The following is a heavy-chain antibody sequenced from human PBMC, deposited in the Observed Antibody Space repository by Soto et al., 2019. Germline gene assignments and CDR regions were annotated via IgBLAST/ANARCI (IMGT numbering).Heavy chain of an antibody. CDR1: GFTFSSYA. Sequence: VQLLESGGGLVQPGGSLRLSCAASGFTFSSYAMSWVRQAPGKGLEWVSAISGSGGSTYYADSVKGRFTISRDNSKNTLYLQMNSLRAEDTAVYYCAKEGYYDFWSGYGMDVWGQGTTVTVSS. D-gene: IGHD3-3*01. J-gene: IGHJ6*02. CDR3: AKEGYYDFWSGYGMDV. V-gene: IGHV3-23*01. CDR2: ISGSGGST.